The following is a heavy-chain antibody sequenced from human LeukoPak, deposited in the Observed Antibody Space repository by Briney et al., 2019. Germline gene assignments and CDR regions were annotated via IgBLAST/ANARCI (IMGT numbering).Heavy chain of an antibody. Sequence: ASVKVSCKASGGTFSSYAISWVRQAPGQGLEWMGWISAYNGNTNYAQKLQGRVTMTTDTSTSTAYMELRSLRSDDTAVYYCARSKQYQLLYYFDYWGQGTLVTVSS. CDR3: ARSKQYQLLYYFDY. D-gene: IGHD2-2*01. CDR2: ISAYNGNT. V-gene: IGHV1-18*01. CDR1: GGTFSSYA. J-gene: IGHJ4*02.